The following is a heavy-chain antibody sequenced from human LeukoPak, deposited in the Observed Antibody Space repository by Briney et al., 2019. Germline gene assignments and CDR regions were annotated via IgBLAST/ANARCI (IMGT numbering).Heavy chain of an antibody. J-gene: IGHJ3*02. CDR2: ISGSGGST. V-gene: IGHV3-23*01. D-gene: IGHD2-15*01. CDR3: AKQGASAVLSNAFDI. CDR1: GFTFSSYA. Sequence: GGSLRLSCTASGFTFSSYAMSWVRQAPGKGLEWVSAISGSGGSTYYADSVKGRFTISRDNSKNTLYLQMNSLRAEDTAVYYCAKQGASAVLSNAFDIWGQGTMVTVSS.